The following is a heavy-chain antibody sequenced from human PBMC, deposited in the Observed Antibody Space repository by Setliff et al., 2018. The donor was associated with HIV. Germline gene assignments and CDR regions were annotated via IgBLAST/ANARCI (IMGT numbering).Heavy chain of an antibody. D-gene: IGHD1-26*01. V-gene: IGHV3-23*01. CDR1: GYTFSSYA. CDR2: ITGSGGRT. Sequence: GGSLRLSCEASGYTFSSYAVSWVRQVPGKGLEWVSAITGSGGRTHYADSVKGRFTISRDNAKNSLYLQMNSLRAEDTAVYYCARVAKNSGSYSGDYWGQGTLVTVSS. J-gene: IGHJ4*02. CDR3: ARVAKNSGSYSGDY.